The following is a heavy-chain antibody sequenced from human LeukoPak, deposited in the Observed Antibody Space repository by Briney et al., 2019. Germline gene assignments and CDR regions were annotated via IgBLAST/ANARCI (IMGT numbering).Heavy chain of an antibody. CDR3: ASQGGIVGATERGGMLDY. V-gene: IGHV3-7*01. J-gene: IGHJ4*02. Sequence: GGSLRLSCAVSGFTFSSYWMSWVRQAPGKGLEWVANIKQDGSEKYYVDSVKGRFTISRDNAKNSLYLQMNSLRAEDTAVYYCASQGGIVGATERGGMLDYWGQGTLVTVSS. D-gene: IGHD1-26*01. CDR2: IKQDGSEK. CDR1: GFTFSSYW.